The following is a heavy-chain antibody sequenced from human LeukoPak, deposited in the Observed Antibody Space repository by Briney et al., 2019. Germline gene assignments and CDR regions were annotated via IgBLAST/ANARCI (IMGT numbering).Heavy chain of an antibody. D-gene: IGHD3-9*01. Sequence: GGSLRLSCAASGFTFSGYAMHWVRQAPGKGLEYVSAISSNGGSTYYANSVKGRFTISRDNSKNTLYLQMNSLRAEDTAVYYCAKGRLRYFDWLLLYWGQGTLVTVSS. CDR3: AKGRLRYFDWLLLY. CDR2: ISSNGGST. J-gene: IGHJ4*02. CDR1: GFTFSGYA. V-gene: IGHV3-64*01.